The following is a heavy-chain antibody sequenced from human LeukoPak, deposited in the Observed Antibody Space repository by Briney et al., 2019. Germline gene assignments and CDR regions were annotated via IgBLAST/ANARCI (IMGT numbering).Heavy chain of an antibody. CDR3: ARDQGYDSNYYFDY. J-gene: IGHJ4*02. D-gene: IGHD4-11*01. Sequence: GGSLRLSCAASGFTFSSYSMNWVRQAPGKGLEWVSYISSSSSTIYYADSVKGRFTISRDNAKNSLYLQMNSLRAEDTAVYYCARDQGYDSNYYFDYWGQGTLVTVFS. CDR2: ISSSSSTI. CDR1: GFTFSSYS. V-gene: IGHV3-48*01.